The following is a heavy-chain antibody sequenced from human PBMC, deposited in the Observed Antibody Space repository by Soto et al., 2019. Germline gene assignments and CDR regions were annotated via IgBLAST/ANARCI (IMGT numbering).Heavy chain of an antibody. J-gene: IGHJ4*02. Sequence: GGSLRLSCVASGFTFGSYAMTWVRRAPGKGLEWVSTINDNGNLRYYAESVRGRFTISRDSSKNTLYLQLNNLRAEDSARYYCAKAFGDWYPFEKWGLGALVTVSS. D-gene: IGHD2-21*02. CDR1: GFTFGSYA. CDR3: AKAFGDWYPFEK. V-gene: IGHV3-23*01. CDR2: INDNGNLR.